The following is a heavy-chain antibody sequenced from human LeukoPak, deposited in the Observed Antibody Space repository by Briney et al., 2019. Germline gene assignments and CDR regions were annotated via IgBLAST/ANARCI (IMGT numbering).Heavy chain of an antibody. CDR2: IYTSGST. CDR1: GGSISSGSYY. Sequence: SQTLSLTCIVSGGSISSGSYYWSWIRQPAGKGLEWIGRIYTSGSTNYNPSLKSRVTISVDTSKNQFSLKLNSVTAADTAVYYCARVSAAAGAFDYWGQGTLVTVSS. D-gene: IGHD6-13*01. V-gene: IGHV4-61*02. J-gene: IGHJ4*02. CDR3: ARVSAAAGAFDY.